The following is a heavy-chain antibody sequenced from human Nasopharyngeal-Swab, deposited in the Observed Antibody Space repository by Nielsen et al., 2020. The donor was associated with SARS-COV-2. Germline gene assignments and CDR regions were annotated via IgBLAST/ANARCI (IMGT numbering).Heavy chain of an antibody. J-gene: IGHJ6*03. Sequence: GESLKISCEASGFTFESYGMTWVRQAPGKGLEWVSTISGRGDNPHYADSVRGRFTISRDNSQRTVFLQMTSLRAEDTALYYCAKDPSAAMDVWGKGTTVIVSS. D-gene: IGHD6-13*01. CDR1: GFTFESYG. CDR3: AKDPSAAMDV. V-gene: IGHV3-23*01. CDR2: ISGRGDNP.